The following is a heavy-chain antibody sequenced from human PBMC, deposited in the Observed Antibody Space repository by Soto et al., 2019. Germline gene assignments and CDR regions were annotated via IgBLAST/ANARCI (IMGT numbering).Heavy chain of an antibody. D-gene: IGHD1-26*01. CDR2: SSYSGST. J-gene: IGHJ6*02. Sequence: QVQLQESGPGLVKPSETMSLTCTISGDSINNYFWNWIRQTPGKGLEWIGYSSYSGSTSYNPSLQSRVTISSDTSKNHFSLKLSSVTAADTAVYYCARARQRDTGRGLYVWGQGTTVTVSS. V-gene: IGHV4-59*01. CDR1: GDSINNYF. CDR3: ARARQRDTGRGLYV.